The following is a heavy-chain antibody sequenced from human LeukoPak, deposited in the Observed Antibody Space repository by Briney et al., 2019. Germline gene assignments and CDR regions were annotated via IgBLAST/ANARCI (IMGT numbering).Heavy chain of an antibody. Sequence: ASVKVSCKASGYTFTCYYMHWVRQAPGQGLEWMGRINPNSGGTNYAQKFQGRVTMTRDTSISTAYMELSRLRSDDTAVYYCARDPPSSWADPIHFDYWGQGTLVTVSS. J-gene: IGHJ4*02. CDR3: ARDPPSSWADPIHFDY. CDR2: INPNSGGT. D-gene: IGHD6-13*01. CDR1: GYTFTCYY. V-gene: IGHV1-2*06.